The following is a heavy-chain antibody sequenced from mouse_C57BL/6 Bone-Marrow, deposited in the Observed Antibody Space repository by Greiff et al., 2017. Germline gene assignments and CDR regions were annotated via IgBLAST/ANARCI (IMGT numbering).Heavy chain of an antibody. V-gene: IGHV1-80*01. J-gene: IGHJ2*01. Sequence: QVQLQQSGAELVKPGASVKISCKASGYAFSSYWMNWVKQRPGKGLEWIGQIYPGDGDTNYNGTFKGKATLTAAKSSSTAYMQLSSLTSEVSAVYFCARELLPYYVDDWGQGTTLTVSS. CDR3: ARELLPYYVDD. CDR2: IYPGDGDT. D-gene: IGHD2-12*01. CDR1: GYAFSSYW.